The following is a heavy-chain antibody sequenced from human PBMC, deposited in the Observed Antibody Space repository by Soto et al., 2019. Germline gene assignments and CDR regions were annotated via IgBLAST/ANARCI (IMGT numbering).Heavy chain of an antibody. D-gene: IGHD3-10*01. CDR1: GYTFTSYG. Sequence: ASVKVSCKASGYTFTSYGISWVRQAPGQGLEWMGWISAYNGNTNYAQKLQGRVTMTTDTSTSTAYMELNSLRADDTAVYYCAREVVRGGNYFYYYGMDVWGQGTTVTVSS. CDR2: ISAYNGNT. CDR3: AREVVRGGNYFYYYGMDV. J-gene: IGHJ6*02. V-gene: IGHV1-18*01.